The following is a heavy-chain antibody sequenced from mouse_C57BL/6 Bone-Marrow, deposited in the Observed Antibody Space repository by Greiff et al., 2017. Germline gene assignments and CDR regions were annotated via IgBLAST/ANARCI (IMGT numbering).Heavy chain of an antibody. Sequence: QVQLQQSGAELARPGASVKLSCKASGYTFTSSGISWVKQRTGHGLEWIGEIYPRSGNTYYTEKFKGTATRTADNSSSTAYMELRSLTSEDSVVYFCARSGGLWYPAWFAYWGQGTLVTVSA. D-gene: IGHD2-1*01. V-gene: IGHV1-81*01. J-gene: IGHJ3*01. CDR3: ARSGGLWYPAWFAY. CDR2: IYPRSGNT. CDR1: GYTFTSSG.